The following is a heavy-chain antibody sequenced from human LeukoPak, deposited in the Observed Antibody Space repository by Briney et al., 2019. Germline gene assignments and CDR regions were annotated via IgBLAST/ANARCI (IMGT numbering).Heavy chain of an antibody. V-gene: IGHV3-48*03. J-gene: IGHJ6*02. D-gene: IGHD3-10*01. CDR1: GFTFSSHE. CDR2: ISSSGRTI. CDR3: VREYMATGYYYPMDV. Sequence: GGSLRLSCAASGFTFSSHEMNWVRQAPGKGLEGVSYISSSGRTIYYADSVKGRFTISRDNAENSLSLQMNSLRAEDTAVYYCVREYMATGYYYPMDVWGQGTTVTVSS.